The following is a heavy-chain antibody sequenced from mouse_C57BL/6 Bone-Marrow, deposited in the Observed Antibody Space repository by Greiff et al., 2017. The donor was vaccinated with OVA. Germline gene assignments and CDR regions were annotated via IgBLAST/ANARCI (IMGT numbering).Heavy chain of an antibody. CDR1: GYTFTSYW. Sequence: VQLQQPGAELVMPGASVKLSCKASGYTFTSYWMHWVKQRPGQGLEWIGEIDPSDSYTNYNQKFKGKSTLTVDKSSSTAYMQLSSLTSADSAVYYCARGGPYYYGSSSFAYWGQGTLVTVSA. D-gene: IGHD1-1*01. V-gene: IGHV1-69*01. J-gene: IGHJ3*01. CDR3: ARGGPYYYGSSSFAY. CDR2: IDPSDSYT.